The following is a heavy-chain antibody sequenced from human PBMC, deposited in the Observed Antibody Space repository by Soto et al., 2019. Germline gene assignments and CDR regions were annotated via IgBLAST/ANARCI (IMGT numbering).Heavy chain of an antibody. CDR3: AREVGVVVVAASWFDP. V-gene: IGHV1-69*12. CDR1: GGTFSSYA. CDR2: IIPIFGTA. Sequence: QVQLVQSGAAVKKPGSSVKVSCKASGGTFSSYAISWVRQAPGQGLEWMGGIIPIFGTANYAQKFQGRVTITADESTSTAYMELSSLRSEDTAVYYCAREVGVVVVAASWFDPWGQGTLVTVSS. J-gene: IGHJ5*02. D-gene: IGHD2-15*01.